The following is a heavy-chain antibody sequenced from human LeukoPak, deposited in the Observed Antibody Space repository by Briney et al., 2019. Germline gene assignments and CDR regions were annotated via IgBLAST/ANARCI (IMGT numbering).Heavy chain of an antibody. J-gene: IGHJ4*02. D-gene: IGHD4-17*01. CDR2: IKQDGSEK. Sequence: PGGSLRLSCAASGFTFSSYWMSWVRQAPGKGLEWVANIKQDGSEKYYVDSVKGRFTISRDNAKNSLYLQMNSLRAEDTAVYYCARDLRPYGDYDYFDYWGQGTLVTVSS. CDR3: ARDLRPYGDYDYFDY. CDR1: GFTFSSYW. V-gene: IGHV3-7*01.